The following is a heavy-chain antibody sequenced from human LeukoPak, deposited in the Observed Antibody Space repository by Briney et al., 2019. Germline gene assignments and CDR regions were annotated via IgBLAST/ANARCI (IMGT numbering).Heavy chain of an antibody. CDR1: GFTFSCFT. Sequence: GGSLSLSCAASGFTFSCFTINWVRQAPGKGLERVSSISDSSSYIYYADSVTGRFTISRDNSKNTLYLQMNSLRAEDTAVYYCARGRGVVISAFDIWGQGTMVTVSS. V-gene: IGHV3-21*01. CDR2: ISDSSSYI. J-gene: IGHJ3*02. D-gene: IGHD3-22*01. CDR3: ARGRGVVISAFDI.